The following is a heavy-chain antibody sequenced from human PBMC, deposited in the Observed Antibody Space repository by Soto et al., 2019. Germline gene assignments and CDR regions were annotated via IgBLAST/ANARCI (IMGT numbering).Heavy chain of an antibody. V-gene: IGHV4-59*01. D-gene: IGHD3-3*01. CDR2: IYYSGST. J-gene: IGHJ5*02. Sequence: PSETLSLTCTVSGGSISSYYWSWIRQPPGKGLEWIGYIYYSGSTNYNPSLKSRVTISVDTSKNQFSLKLSSVTAADTAVYYCARATTDTNYDFWSEDWFDPWGQGTLVTVSS. CDR1: GGSISSYY. CDR3: ARATTDTNYDFWSEDWFDP.